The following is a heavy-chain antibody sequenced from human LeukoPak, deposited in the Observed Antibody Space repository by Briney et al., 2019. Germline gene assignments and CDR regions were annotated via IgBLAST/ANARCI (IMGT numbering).Heavy chain of an antibody. Sequence: SETLSLTCAVYGGSFIGFHWNWIRQPPGKGLEWIGDINHSGSTNYNPSLTSRVTISVDPSKNQFSLKLSSVTAADTAVYYCASSGYYPPYYYYYMDVWGKGTTVTISS. J-gene: IGHJ6*03. CDR1: GGSFIGFH. CDR2: INHSGST. CDR3: ASSGYYPPYYYYYMDV. V-gene: IGHV4-34*01. D-gene: IGHD3-22*01.